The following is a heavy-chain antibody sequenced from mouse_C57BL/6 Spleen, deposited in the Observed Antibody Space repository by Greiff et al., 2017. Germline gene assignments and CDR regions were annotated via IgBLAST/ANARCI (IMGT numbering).Heavy chain of an antibody. D-gene: IGHD2-1*01. J-gene: IGHJ4*01. CDR3: ARGGNYVNYAMDY. CDR2: ILPGIGST. V-gene: IGHV1-9*01. CDR1: GYTFTGYW. Sequence: VQLQESGAELMKPGASVKLSCKATGYTFTGYWIEWVKQRPGHGLEWIGEILPGIGSTNYNEKFKGKATFTADTSSNTAYMQLSSLTTEDSAIYYCARGGNYVNYAMDYWGQGTSVTVSS.